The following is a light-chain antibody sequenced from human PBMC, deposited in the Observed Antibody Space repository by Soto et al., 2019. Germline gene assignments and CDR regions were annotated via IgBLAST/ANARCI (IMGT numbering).Light chain of an antibody. CDR2: KAS. V-gene: IGKV1-5*03. Sequence: DIQMTQSPSTLSASVGDRVTITCRASQSISSWLAWYQQKPGKAPKLLIYKASSLESGVPSRLSGSGSGTEFTLTISSLQPDDFETYYCQQYNSYPPWTFGQGTKVEIK. CDR3: QQYNSYPPWT. J-gene: IGKJ1*01. CDR1: QSISSW.